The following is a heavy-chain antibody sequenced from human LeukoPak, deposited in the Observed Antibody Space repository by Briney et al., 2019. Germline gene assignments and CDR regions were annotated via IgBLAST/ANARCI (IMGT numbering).Heavy chain of an antibody. J-gene: IGHJ4*02. D-gene: IGHD3-3*01. Sequence: GGSLRLSCAASGFTFSNFWMHWVRPAPGKALVWVSRINSDGSSTSYADSVKGRFTISRNNDENTLYLQMNRRRAEDTAVYFWATGQLWSSYYYDYWGQGTLVTVSS. V-gene: IGHV3-74*01. CDR1: GFTFSNFW. CDR2: INSDGSST. CDR3: ATGQLWSSYYYDY.